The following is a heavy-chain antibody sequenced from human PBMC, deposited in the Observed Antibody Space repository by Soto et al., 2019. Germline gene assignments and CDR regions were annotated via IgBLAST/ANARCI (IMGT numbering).Heavy chain of an antibody. CDR3: TLANCSGGSCYPAFDI. Sequence: EVQLVESGGGLVQPGGSLKLSCAASGFTFSGSAIHWVRQAAGKGLEWVGRIRSKANSYATAYVASVKGRFTISRDDSKNTAYLQMNSLKIEDTAVYYCTLANCSGGSCYPAFDIWGQGTMVTVSS. J-gene: IGHJ3*02. CDR2: IRSKANSYAT. CDR1: GFTFSGSA. D-gene: IGHD2-15*01. V-gene: IGHV3-73*01.